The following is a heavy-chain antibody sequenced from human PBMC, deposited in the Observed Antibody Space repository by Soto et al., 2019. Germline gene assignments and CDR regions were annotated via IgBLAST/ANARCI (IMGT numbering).Heavy chain of an antibody. Sequence: QVQLQESGPGLVKPSGTLSLTCAVSGGSITSSNWWSWVRQPPGEGLEWIGEIYFRGNTNYNPSPESRVTLSLDNSQNQFPLTLTSVTAADTAVYYCARDPRGAYRNSYSGNDYWGQGTLVPVPS. J-gene: IGHJ4*02. D-gene: IGHD2-21*01. CDR1: GGSITSSNW. V-gene: IGHV4-4*02. CDR2: IYFRGNT. CDR3: ARDPRGAYRNSYSGNDY.